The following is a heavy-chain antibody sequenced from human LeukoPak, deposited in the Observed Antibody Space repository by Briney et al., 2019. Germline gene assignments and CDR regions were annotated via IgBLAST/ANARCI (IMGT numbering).Heavy chain of an antibody. CDR2: INTNTGNP. Sequence: ASVKVSCKASGYTFTNFPMNWVRQAPGQGLEGMRSINTNTGNPTYAQAFTGRFVFTLDTSVSTAYLQITSLETEDTAVYYCARATTVTSFRMEYFQLWGQGTLVTVSS. D-gene: IGHD4-17*01. J-gene: IGHJ1*01. CDR1: GYTFTNFP. CDR3: ARATTVTSFRMEYFQL. V-gene: IGHV7-4-1*02.